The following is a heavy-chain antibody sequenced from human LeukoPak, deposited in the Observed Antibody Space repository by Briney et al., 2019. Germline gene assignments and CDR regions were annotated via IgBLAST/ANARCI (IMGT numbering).Heavy chain of an antibody. CDR1: GFTFSSYA. D-gene: IGHD6-19*01. J-gene: IGHJ4*02. CDR2: INTDGSST. CDR3: AGGGSGWYSEY. V-gene: IGHV3-74*01. Sequence: GGSLRLSCAASGFTFSSYAMSWVRQAPGKGLVWVSRINTDGSSTNYADSVKGRFTISRDNAKNTLYLQMNSLRAEDTAVYYCAGGGSGWYSEYWGQGTLVTVSS.